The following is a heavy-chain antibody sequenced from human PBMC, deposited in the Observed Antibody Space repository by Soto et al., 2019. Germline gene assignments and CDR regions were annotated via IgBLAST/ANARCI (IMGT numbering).Heavy chain of an antibody. D-gene: IGHD2-2*01. J-gene: IGHJ4*02. CDR2: VIPGGST. V-gene: IGHV4-61*01. CDR1: GDSMSSGSYF. CDR3: ARLRAYPDEYFFEY. Sequence: ARSFTYTGSGDSMSSGSYFWTWIGQPPGKGLEWIGYVIPGGSTSYNPSLKSRVTLSIDTSENQFSLNLNSMTAADTAVYYCARLRAYPDEYFFEYWGQGTSVSVS.